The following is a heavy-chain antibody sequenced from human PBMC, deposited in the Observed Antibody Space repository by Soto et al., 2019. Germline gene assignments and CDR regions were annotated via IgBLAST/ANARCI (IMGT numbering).Heavy chain of an antibody. V-gene: IGHV3-30*03. D-gene: IGHD3-16*02. Sequence: QVQLVESGGGVVQPGRSLRLSCAASGFTFSSYGMHWVRQAPGKGLEWVAVISYDGSNKYYADSVKGRFTISRDNSKKPRFLQRDRLRAEDTGVYYWATGSGGGDRYGYFDYWGQGTLVTVSS. CDR1: GFTFSSYG. CDR2: ISYDGSNK. CDR3: ATGSGGGDRYGYFDY. J-gene: IGHJ4*02.